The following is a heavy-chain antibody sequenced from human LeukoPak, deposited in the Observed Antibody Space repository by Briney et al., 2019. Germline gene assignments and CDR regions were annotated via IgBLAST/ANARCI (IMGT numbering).Heavy chain of an antibody. J-gene: IGHJ6*02. D-gene: IGHD6-13*01. Sequence: SETLSLTCTVSGGSINNGGYYWGWIRQPPGKGLEWIGTIFYSGSAYYSPSLKSRVTISVDTSKNQFSLKLTSVTAADTAVYYCARHGRLSAPGIAYGMDVWGQGTTVTVSS. CDR3: ARHGRLSAPGIAYGMDV. CDR2: IFYSGSA. CDR1: GGSINNGGYY. V-gene: IGHV4-39*01.